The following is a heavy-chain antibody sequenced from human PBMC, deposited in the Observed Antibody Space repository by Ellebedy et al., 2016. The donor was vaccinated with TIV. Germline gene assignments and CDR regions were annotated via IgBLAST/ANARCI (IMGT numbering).Heavy chain of an antibody. J-gene: IGHJ4*02. V-gene: IGHV1-24*01. CDR2: FDPEDGET. CDR3: ATVIAAAGTILDY. D-gene: IGHD6-13*01. Sequence: AASVKVSCKVSGYTLTELSMHWVRQAPGKGLEWMGGFDPEDGETIYAQKFQGRVTMTEDTSTDTAYMELSSLRSEDTAVYYCATVIAAAGTILDYWGQGTLVTVSS. CDR1: GYTLTELS.